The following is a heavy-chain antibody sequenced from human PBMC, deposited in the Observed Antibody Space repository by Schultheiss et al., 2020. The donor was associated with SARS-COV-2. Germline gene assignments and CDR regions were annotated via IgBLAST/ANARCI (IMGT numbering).Heavy chain of an antibody. CDR3: TTDRRRDCSSTSCYRLTVGRGRPHY. CDR2: IKSKTDGGTT. CDR1: GFTFSSYG. J-gene: IGHJ4*02. Sequence: GGSLRLSCAASGFTFSSYGMHWVRQAPGKGLEWVGRIKSKTDGGTTDYAAPVKGRFTISRDDSKNTLYLQMNSLKTEDTAVYYCTTDRRRDCSSTSCYRLTVGRGRPHYWGQGTLVTVSS. V-gene: IGHV3-15*07. D-gene: IGHD2-2*01.